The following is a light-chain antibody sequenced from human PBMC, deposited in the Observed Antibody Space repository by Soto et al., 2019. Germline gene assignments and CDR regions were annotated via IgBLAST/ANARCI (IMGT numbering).Light chain of an antibody. CDR2: GVS. Sequence: QSALTQPASVSGSPGQSITISCTGTSSDVGAYNYVSWYQQHQGKAPKLMIYGVSNRPSGISNRFSGSKSGNTASLTISGLQPEDEADYYCNSYAGNIGYVFGTGTKLTVL. J-gene: IGLJ1*01. CDR3: NSYAGNIGYV. CDR1: SSDVGAYNY. V-gene: IGLV2-14*03.